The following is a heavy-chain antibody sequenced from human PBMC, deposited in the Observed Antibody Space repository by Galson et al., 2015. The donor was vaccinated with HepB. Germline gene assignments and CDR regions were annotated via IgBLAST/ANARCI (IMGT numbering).Heavy chain of an antibody. J-gene: IGHJ5*02. D-gene: IGHD5/OR15-5a*01. CDR2: MNPNSGNT. CDR3: ARGLHANLRRRVLGFDP. Sequence: SVKVSCKASGYTFTSYDINWVRQATGQGLEWMGWMNPNSGNTGYAQKFQGRVTMTRNTSISTAYMELSSLRSEDTAVYYCARGLHANLRRRVLGFDPWGQGTLVTVSS. V-gene: IGHV1-8*01. CDR1: GYTFTSYD.